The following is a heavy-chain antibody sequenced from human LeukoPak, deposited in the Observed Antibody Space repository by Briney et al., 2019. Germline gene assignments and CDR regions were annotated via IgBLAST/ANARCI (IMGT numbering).Heavy chain of an antibody. J-gene: IGHJ3*02. V-gene: IGHV3-30*03. D-gene: IGHD5-12*01. CDR3: ARDPLDISRWTNAFDI. CDR1: GFTFSAYS. Sequence: GGFLRLSCAASGFTFSAYSMNWVRQAPGKALEWVAYISYNGNNKYEDSVKGRFTISRDNSKSTLHLQMNGLRAEDTAVYYCARDPLDISRWTNAFDIWGQGTTVIVS. CDR2: ISYNGNN.